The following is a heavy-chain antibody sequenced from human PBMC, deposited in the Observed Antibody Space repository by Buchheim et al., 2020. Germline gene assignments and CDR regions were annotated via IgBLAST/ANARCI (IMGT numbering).Heavy chain of an antibody. CDR3: ARFPTVTTKKNSYYYGMDV. CDR1: GYTFTSYD. V-gene: IGHV1-8*01. CDR2: MNPNSGNT. D-gene: IGHD4-17*01. Sequence: QVQLVQSGAEVKKPGASVKVSCKASGYTFTSYDINWVRQATGQGLEWMGWMNPNSGNTGYAQKFQGRVTMTRNPSISTAYMELSSLRSEDTAVYYCARFPTVTTKKNSYYYGMDVWGQGTT. J-gene: IGHJ6*02.